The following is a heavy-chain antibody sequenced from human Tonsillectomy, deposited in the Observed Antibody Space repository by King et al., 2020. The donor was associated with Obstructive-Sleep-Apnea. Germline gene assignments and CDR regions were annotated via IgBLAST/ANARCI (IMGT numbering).Heavy chain of an antibody. CDR3: TRAAIRPNSSSH. J-gene: IGHJ4*02. CDR1: GFTFSGSA. Sequence: VQLVESGGGLVQPGGSLKLSCAASGFTFSGSAMHWVRQASGKGLEWVGRIRSKANSYATAYAASVKGRFTISRDDSKNTAYLQMNSLKTEDTAVYYCTRAAIRPNSSSHWGQGTLVTVSS. D-gene: IGHD6-6*01. CDR2: IRSKANSYAT. V-gene: IGHV3-73*01.